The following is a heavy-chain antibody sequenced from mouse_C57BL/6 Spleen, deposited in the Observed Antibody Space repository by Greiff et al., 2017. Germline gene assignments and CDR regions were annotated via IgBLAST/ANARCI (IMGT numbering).Heavy chain of an antibody. CDR3: TGGITTVVAPMDY. D-gene: IGHD1-1*01. CDR2: IRLKSDNYAT. J-gene: IGHJ4*01. Sequence: EVKLVESGGGLVQPGGSMKLSCVASGFTFSNYRMNWVRQSPEKGLEWVAQIRLKSDNYATHYAESVKGRFTISRDDSKSSVYLQMNNLRAEDTGIYYCTGGITTVVAPMDYWGQGTSVTVSS. CDR1: GFTFSNYR. V-gene: IGHV6-3*01.